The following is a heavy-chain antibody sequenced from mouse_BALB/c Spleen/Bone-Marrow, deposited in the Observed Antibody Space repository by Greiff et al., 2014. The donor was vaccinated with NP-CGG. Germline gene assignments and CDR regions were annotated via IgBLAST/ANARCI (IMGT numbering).Heavy chain of an antibody. V-gene: IGHV3-1*02. D-gene: IGHD1-1*01. J-gene: IGHJ2*01. CDR3: VRETTVVADFDY. CDR2: IHYSGNT. Sequence: EVKLMESGPDLVKPSQSLSLTCTVTGYSITNGYGWHWIRQFPGNKLEWMGYIHYSGNTNYNPSLKSRVSITRDTSKNQFFLQLNSVTTDDTATYYCVRETTVVADFDYWGQGTTLTVSS. CDR1: GYSITNGYG.